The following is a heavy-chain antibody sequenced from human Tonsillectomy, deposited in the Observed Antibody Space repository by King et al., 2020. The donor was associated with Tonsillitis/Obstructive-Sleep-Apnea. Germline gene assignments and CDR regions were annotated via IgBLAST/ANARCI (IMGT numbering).Heavy chain of an antibody. CDR2: ISGSGYST. V-gene: IGHV3-23*04. Sequence: VQLVESGGGLVQPGGSLRLSCAASGFTFSNYAMNWVRQAPGKGLEWVSGISGSGYSTSYAGSVKGRFTISRDNSKNTLYLQINSLRAEDTAVYYCAKGRGASSTSCYNYWGQGTLVTVSS. CDR3: AKGRGASSTSCYNY. D-gene: IGHD2-2*02. CDR1: GFTFSNYA. J-gene: IGHJ4*02.